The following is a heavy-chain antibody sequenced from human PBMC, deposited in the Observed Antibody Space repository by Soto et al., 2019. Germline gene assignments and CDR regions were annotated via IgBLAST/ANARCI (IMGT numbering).Heavy chain of an antibody. CDR3: TKDLSYCSGGTCDQRAGMDV. V-gene: IGHV3-30*18. CDR1: GFTFSIYG. J-gene: IGHJ6*02. D-gene: IGHD2-15*01. CDR2: ISYDGNTK. Sequence: QVQLVESGGGVVQPGGSLRLPCEASGFTFSIYGMHWVRQAPGQGLDWAAVISYDGNTKYYSDSVKGRFSNSRDNSKNTVYLHMNSLRADDRAGYYCTKDLSYCSGGTCDQRAGMDVGGQGTTVTVSS.